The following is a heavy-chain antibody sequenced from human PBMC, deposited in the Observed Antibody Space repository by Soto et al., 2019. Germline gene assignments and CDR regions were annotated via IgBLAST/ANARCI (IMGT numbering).Heavy chain of an antibody. D-gene: IGHD3-10*01. CDR2: INTDGSST. CDR3: ARGQQDGYYVVN. Sequence: PGGSLRLSCAASGFTFSTYWIHWVRQTPGKGLVWVSRINTDGSSTNYADSVKGRFTISRDNARNTLYLQMNSLRLEDTAVYYCARGQQDGYYVVNWGQGTLVTVSS. CDR1: GFTFSTYW. V-gene: IGHV3-74*01. J-gene: IGHJ4*02.